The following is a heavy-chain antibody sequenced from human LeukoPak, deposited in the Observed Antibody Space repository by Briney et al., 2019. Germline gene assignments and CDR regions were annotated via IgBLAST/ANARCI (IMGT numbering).Heavy chain of an antibody. CDR3: ARQEDCSSTSCHPGYWFDH. V-gene: IGHV5-51*01. CDR2: IYPGDSDT. CDR1: GYIFTSYW. D-gene: IGHD2-2*01. J-gene: IGHJ5*02. Sequence: PGESLKISCKGSGYIFTSYWIGWVRQMPGKGLEWMGIIYPGDSDTRYSPSFQGQVTISADKSISTAYLQWSSLKASDTAMYYCARQEDCSSTSCHPGYWFDHWGQGTLVTVSS.